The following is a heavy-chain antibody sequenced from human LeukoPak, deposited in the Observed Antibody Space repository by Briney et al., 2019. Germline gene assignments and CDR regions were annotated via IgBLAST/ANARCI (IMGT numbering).Heavy chain of an antibody. CDR2: IKQDRSEK. CDR3: ARGGYYSSSSGEGDSDAFDI. V-gene: IGHV3-7*01. CDR1: VFTFTNYW. Sequence: PGGSLRLSCAASVFTFTNYWMSWVRQAPGKGLELVANIKQDRSEKYYVDSVKGRFTISGDNAKNSLYLQMNSLRAEDTAVYYCARGGYYSSSSGEGDSDAFDIWGQGTMVTVSS. D-gene: IGHD6-6*01. J-gene: IGHJ3*02.